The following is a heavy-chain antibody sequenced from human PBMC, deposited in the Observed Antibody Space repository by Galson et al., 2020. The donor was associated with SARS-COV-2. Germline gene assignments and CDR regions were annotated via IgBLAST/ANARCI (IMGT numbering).Heavy chain of an antibody. CDR2: INTGSGDT. J-gene: IGHJ5*02. CDR3: ARDPGHSGSNWFDP. V-gene: IGHV1-3*04. Sequence: ASVTVSCKASGYTFFTYTMHWVRQDPGQRLEWMGWINTGSGDTKYSQKFQGRVTITRDTSARTAYMELSGLTSEDTAVYYCARDPGHSGSNWFDPWGQGTLVSVSS. CDR1: GYTFFTYT. D-gene: IGHD5-12*01.